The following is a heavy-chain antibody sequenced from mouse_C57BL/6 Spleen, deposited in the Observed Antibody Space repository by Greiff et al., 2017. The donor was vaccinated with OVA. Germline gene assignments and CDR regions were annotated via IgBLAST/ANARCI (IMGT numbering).Heavy chain of an antibody. CDR1: GYSITSGYY. V-gene: IGHV3-6*01. CDR2: ISYDGSN. D-gene: IGHD1-1*01. CDR3: ARRLYYYGSSYSFDY. J-gene: IGHJ2*01. Sequence: VQLKESGPGLVKPSQSLSLTCSVTGYSITSGYYWNWIRQFPGNKLEWMGYISYDGSNNYNPSLKNRISITRDTSKNQFFLKLNSVTTEDTATYYCARRLYYYGSSYSFDYWGQGTTLTVSS.